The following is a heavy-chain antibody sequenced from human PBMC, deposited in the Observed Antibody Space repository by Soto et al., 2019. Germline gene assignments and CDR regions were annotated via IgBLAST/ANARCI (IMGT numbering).Heavy chain of an antibody. Sequence: GGSLRLSCAASGFTFSSYAMHWVRQAPGKGLEWVAVISYDGSNKYYADSVKGRFTISRDNSKNTLYLQMNSLRAEDTAVYYCASADSYGGADYWGQGTLVTVSS. J-gene: IGHJ4*02. CDR2: ISYDGSNK. CDR1: GFTFSSYA. V-gene: IGHV3-30-3*01. CDR3: ASADSYGGADY. D-gene: IGHD5-18*01.